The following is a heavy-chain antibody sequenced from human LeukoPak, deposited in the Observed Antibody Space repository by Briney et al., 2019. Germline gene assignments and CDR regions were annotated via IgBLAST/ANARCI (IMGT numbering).Heavy chain of an antibody. J-gene: IGHJ4*02. CDR1: GGSISRYY. CDR3: ARHGFSGYDTPSLDY. Sequence: SETLSLTCIVSGGSISRYYWSWIRQPPGKGLEWIGYIYYSGTTNYNPPLKSRVTISVDTSKNQFSLKLSSVTAADTAVYYCARHGFSGYDTPSLDYWGQGMLVTVSS. V-gene: IGHV4-59*08. D-gene: IGHD5-12*01. CDR2: IYYSGTT.